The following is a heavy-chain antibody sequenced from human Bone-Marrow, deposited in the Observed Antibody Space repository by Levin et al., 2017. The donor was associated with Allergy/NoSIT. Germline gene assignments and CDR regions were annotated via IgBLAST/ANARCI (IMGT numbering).Heavy chain of an antibody. J-gene: IGHJ3*02. V-gene: IGHV3-7*01. D-gene: IGHD3-9*01. Sequence: GGSLRLSCAASGFTFSSYWMSWVRQAPGKGLEWVANIKQDGSEKYYVDSVKGRFTISRDNAKNSLYLQMNSLRAEDTAVYYCAREGPLLPLRYFDWSDDAFDIWGQGTMVTVSS. CDR3: AREGPLLPLRYFDWSDDAFDI. CDR2: IKQDGSEK. CDR1: GFTFSSYW.